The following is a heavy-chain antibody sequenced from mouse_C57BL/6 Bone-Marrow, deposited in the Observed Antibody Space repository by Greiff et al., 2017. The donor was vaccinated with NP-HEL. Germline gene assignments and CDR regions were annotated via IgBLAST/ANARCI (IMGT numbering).Heavy chain of an antibody. CDR1: GFTFSDYY. Sequence: EVKLMESEGGLVQPGSSMKLSCTASGFTFSDYYMAWVRQVPEKGLEWVANINYDGSSTYYLDSLKSRFIISRDNAKNILYLQMSSLKSEDTATYYCARDGIDDGYYGFAYWGQGTLVTVSA. D-gene: IGHD2-3*01. CDR3: ARDGIDDGYYGFAY. V-gene: IGHV5-16*01. CDR2: INYDGSST. J-gene: IGHJ3*01.